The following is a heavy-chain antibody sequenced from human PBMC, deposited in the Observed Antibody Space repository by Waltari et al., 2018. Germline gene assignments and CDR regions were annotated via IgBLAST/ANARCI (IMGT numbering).Heavy chain of an antibody. Sequence: QVQLQESGPGLVKPSETLSLTCTVSGYSISSGYYWGWIRQPPGKGLEWIGSIYHSGSPYYNPSLKSRVTISVDTSKNQFSLKLSSVTAADMAVYYCARQTCSGGSCFLDPWGQGTLVTVSS. J-gene: IGHJ5*02. V-gene: IGHV4-38-2*02. D-gene: IGHD2-15*01. CDR2: IYHSGSP. CDR3: ARQTCSGGSCFLDP. CDR1: GYSISSGYY.